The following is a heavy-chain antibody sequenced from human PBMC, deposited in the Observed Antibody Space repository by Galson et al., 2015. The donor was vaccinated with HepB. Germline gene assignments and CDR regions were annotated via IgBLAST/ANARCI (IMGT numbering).Heavy chain of an antibody. CDR3: AKEAGIDGGFDY. V-gene: IGHV3-23*01. J-gene: IGHJ4*02. Sequence: SLRLSCAASGFTFSNYAVSWVRQAPGKGLEWVSLISGSSNSTYYADSVKGRFTISRDNSKNTVFLQMNSLRAEDTAVYYCAKEAGIDGGFDYWGQGTLVTVSS. CDR1: GFTFSNYA. CDR2: ISGSSNST. D-gene: IGHD3-16*01.